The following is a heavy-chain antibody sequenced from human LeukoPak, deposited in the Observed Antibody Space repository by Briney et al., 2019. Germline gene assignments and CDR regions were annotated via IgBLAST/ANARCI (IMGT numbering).Heavy chain of an antibody. J-gene: IGHJ4*02. D-gene: IGHD3-22*01. V-gene: IGHV4-59*01. CDR1: GGSITNYY. CDR2: IYYSGST. CDR3: ARELYDSSGYYWGFDY. Sequence: SETLSLTCTVSGGSITNYYWSWIRQPPGKGLEWIGYIYYSGSTNYNPSLKSRVTISVDTSKNQFSLKLSSVTAADTAVYYCARELYDSSGYYWGFDYWGQGILVTVSS.